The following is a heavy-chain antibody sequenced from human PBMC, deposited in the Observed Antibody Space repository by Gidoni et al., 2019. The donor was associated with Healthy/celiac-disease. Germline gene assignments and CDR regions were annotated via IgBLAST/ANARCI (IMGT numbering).Heavy chain of an antibody. Sequence: QVQLVESGGGVVQPGRSLRLSCAASGFSFRSYAMHWVRQAPGKGLEWVAVISYDGSNKYYADSVKGRFTISRDNSKNTLYLQMNSLRAEDTAVYYCARDYIDYGDSYGMDVWGQGTTVTVSS. CDR3: ARDYIDYGDSYGMDV. V-gene: IGHV3-30-3*01. J-gene: IGHJ6*02. CDR1: GFSFRSYA. D-gene: IGHD4-17*01. CDR2: ISYDGSNK.